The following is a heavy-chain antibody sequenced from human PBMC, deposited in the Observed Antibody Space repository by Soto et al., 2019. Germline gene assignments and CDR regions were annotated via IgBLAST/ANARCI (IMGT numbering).Heavy chain of an antibody. CDR2: IYYSGST. D-gene: IGHD3-22*01. CDR3: ARLYYYDSSGYYYFDY. Sequence: SETLSLTCTVSGGSISSYYWSWIRQPPGKGLEWIGYIYYSGSTNYNPSLKSRVTISVDTSKNQFSLKLSSVTAADTAVYYCARLYYYDSSGYYYFDYWGQGTLVTVSS. J-gene: IGHJ4*02. V-gene: IGHV4-59*01. CDR1: GGSISSYY.